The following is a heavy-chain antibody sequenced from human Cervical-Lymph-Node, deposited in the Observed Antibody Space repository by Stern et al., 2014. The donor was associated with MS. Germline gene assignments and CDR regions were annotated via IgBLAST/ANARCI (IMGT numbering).Heavy chain of an antibody. J-gene: IGHJ4*02. D-gene: IGHD3-16*02. Sequence: EVQLVESGGGLVQPGGSLRLSCAASGFTFSSYAMSLVRQAPGKGLEWVSPISGSGGSTYYADSVKGRFTVSRDNSKNTLYLQMNSLRAEDTAVYYCARLSHDYVWGSNRPPYYFDYWGQGTLVIVSS. V-gene: IGHV3-23*04. CDR1: GFTFSSYA. CDR2: ISGSGGST. CDR3: ARLSHDYVWGSNRPPYYFDY.